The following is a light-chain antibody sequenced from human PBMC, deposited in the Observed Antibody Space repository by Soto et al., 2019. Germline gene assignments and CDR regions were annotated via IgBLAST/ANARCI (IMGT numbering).Light chain of an antibody. J-gene: IGKJ4*01. CDR1: QSLVFIDGNTF. CDR2: KVS. Sequence: DGVMTQYPVSLTVTLGQPASISCRSSQSLVFIDGNTFLNWFQQMPGQSPRRLIYKVSNRDSGVPDRFSGSGSGTDFTLKISWVEADDVGVYYCMQGTHWPLTFGGGTKVDI. V-gene: IGKV2-30*01. CDR3: MQGTHWPLT.